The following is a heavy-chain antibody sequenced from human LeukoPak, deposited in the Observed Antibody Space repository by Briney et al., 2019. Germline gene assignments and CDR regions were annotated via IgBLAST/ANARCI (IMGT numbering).Heavy chain of an antibody. CDR3: ARGDGWYFY. CDR2: IYYSGSA. D-gene: IGHD6-19*01. V-gene: IGHV4-59*01. J-gene: IGHJ4*02. Sequence: PSETLSLTSSVSAGSITSYYWSWLRQPPGKGLEWIGYIYYSGSANYNTSLKSRLTILEDTSKNQFSLKLNSVTAADTAVYYCARGDGWYFYWGQGTLVTVSS. CDR1: AGSITSYY.